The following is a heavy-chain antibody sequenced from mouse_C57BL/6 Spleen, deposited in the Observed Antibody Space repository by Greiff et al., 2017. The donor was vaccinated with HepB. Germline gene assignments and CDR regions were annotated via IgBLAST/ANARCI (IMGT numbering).Heavy chain of an antibody. CDR3: ARDDYSNPYWYFDV. D-gene: IGHD2-5*01. V-gene: IGHV1-64*01. CDR1: GYTFTSYW. Sequence: QVQLQQPGAELVKPGASVKLSCKASGYTFTSYWMHWVKQRPGQGLEWIGMIHPNSGNTNYNEKFKSKATLTVDKSSSTAYMQLSSLTSEDSAVYYCARDDYSNPYWYFDVWGTGTTVTVSS. CDR2: IHPNSGNT. J-gene: IGHJ1*03.